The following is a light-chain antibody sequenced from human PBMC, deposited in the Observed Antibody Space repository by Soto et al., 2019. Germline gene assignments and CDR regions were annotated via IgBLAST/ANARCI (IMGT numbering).Light chain of an antibody. CDR3: RRSGSAPPYI. Sequence: EVVLTQSPGTLSLSPGERATLSCRASQSLDSTYLAWYQQKPGQSPRLVIYGASRRATGLPDRFSGSGSGTDFTLTIGRLEPEDFGVYYCRRSGSAPPYIFGAGTRLDI. J-gene: IGKJ2*01. V-gene: IGKV3-20*01. CDR1: QSLDSTY. CDR2: GAS.